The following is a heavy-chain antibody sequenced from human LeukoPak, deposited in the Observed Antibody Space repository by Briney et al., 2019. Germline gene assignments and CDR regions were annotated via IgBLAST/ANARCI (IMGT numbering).Heavy chain of an antibody. Sequence: SETLSLTCTVSGGSISSGSYYWSWIRQPPGKGLEWIGYIYYSGSTNYNPSLKSRVTISVDTSKNQFSLKVSSVTAADTAVYYCARERNYYYMDVWGKGTTVTISS. CDR2: IYYSGST. CDR1: GGSISSGSYY. J-gene: IGHJ6*03. CDR3: ARERNYYYMDV. V-gene: IGHV4-61*01.